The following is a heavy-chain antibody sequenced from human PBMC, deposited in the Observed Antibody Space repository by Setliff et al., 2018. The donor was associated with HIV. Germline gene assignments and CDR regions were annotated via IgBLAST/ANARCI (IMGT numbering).Heavy chain of an antibody. CDR1: GGSISSGSYY. V-gene: IGHV4-61*02. D-gene: IGHD3-10*01. CDR3: ARGRITMVRGAFGI. J-gene: IGHJ3*02. Sequence: SETLSLTCPVSGGSISSGSYYWSWIRQPAGKGLEWIGRIYTSGSTNYNPHLKSRVTISVDTSKNQFSRKLSSVTAADTAVYYCARGRITMVRGAFGIWGQGTMVTVSS. CDR2: IYTSGST.